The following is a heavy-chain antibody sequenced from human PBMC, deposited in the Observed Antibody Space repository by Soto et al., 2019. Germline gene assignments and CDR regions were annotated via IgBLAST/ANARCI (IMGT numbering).Heavy chain of an antibody. J-gene: IGHJ3*02. CDR2: INHSGST. Sequence: QVQLQQWGAGLLKPSETLSLTCAVYGGSFSGYYWSWIRQPPGKGLEWIGEINHSGSTNYNPSLKSRVTISVDTSKNQFSLKLSSVTAADTAVYYCARGRDHAFDIWGQGTMVTVSS. CDR3: ARGRDHAFDI. CDR1: GGSFSGYY. V-gene: IGHV4-34*01.